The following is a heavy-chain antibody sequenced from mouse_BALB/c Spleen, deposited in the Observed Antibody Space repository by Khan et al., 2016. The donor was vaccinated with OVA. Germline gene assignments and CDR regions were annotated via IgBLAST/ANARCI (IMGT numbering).Heavy chain of an antibody. CDR1: GFTFSSFG. CDR2: ISSGSRTI. CDR3: ARSTSVVARALDY. Sequence: EVELVESGGGLVQPGGSRKLSCAASGFTFSSFGMHWVRQAPEKGLEWVAYISSGSRTIFYADTVKGRFTVSRDNPKNTLFLQMTSLSAEDTAMYYCARSTSVVARALDYWGQGTSVTVSS. D-gene: IGHD1-1*01. V-gene: IGHV5-17*02. J-gene: IGHJ4*01.